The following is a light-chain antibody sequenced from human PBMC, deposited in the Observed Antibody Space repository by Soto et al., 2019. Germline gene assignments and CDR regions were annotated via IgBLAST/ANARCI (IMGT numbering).Light chain of an antibody. Sequence: QAVVTQEPSLTVSPGGTVTLTCGSSTGAVTSGHYPYWFQQKPGQAPRTLIYDTSKKHFWTPARFSGSLLGGKAALTLSGAQPEDEAGYYCLLSYSGARPYVFGSGTKVTVL. J-gene: IGLJ1*01. CDR3: LLSYSGARPYV. CDR2: DTS. CDR1: TGAVTSGHY. V-gene: IGLV7-46*01.